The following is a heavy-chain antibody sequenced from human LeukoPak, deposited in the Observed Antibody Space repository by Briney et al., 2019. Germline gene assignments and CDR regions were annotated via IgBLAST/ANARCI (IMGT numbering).Heavy chain of an antibody. CDR3: AKDLWGFVEVAAILDY. CDR2: ISGSGGST. D-gene: IGHD2-15*01. J-gene: IGHJ4*02. Sequence: GGSLRLSCAASRFTFSSYAMSWVRQAPGKGLEWDSGISGSGGSTDYADSVKGRLTISRDNSKNTLYLQMNSLRAEDTAVYYCAKDLWGFVEVAAILDYWGQGTLVAVSS. V-gene: IGHV3-23*01. CDR1: RFTFSSYA.